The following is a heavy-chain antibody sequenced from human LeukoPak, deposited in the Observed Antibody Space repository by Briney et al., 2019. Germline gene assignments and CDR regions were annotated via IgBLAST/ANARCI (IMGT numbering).Heavy chain of an antibody. CDR2: INTSGGRT. J-gene: IGHJ4*02. CDR1: GFTFSSYA. D-gene: IGHD3-22*01. CDR3: AIMHPYYDGNGYWVQ. V-gene: IGHV3-23*01. Sequence: PGGSLRLSCAASGFTFSSYAMSWFRQAPGKGLEGVSGINTSGGRTAYADSVKGRYTISRDNSRNTLYMQMNSLRAEDTALYYCAIMHPYYDGNGYWVQWGQGTLVTVSS.